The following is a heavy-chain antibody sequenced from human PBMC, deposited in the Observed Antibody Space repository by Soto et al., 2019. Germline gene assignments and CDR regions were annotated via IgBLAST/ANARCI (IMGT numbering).Heavy chain of an antibody. Sequence: EVQLVESGGGSVPPGESLRLSCAASGFAFSSFWMGWVRQTPGKRLEWVANIKYDESEKNYADSVRGQITITRDNARTSLYLQIRRLKDEDTAVYYCAAWSHSNGLDYWGRGTLVTVSS. D-gene: IGHD2-8*02. V-gene: IGHV3-7*05. CDR1: GFAFSSFW. CDR2: IKYDESEK. CDR3: AAWSHSNGLDY. J-gene: IGHJ4*02.